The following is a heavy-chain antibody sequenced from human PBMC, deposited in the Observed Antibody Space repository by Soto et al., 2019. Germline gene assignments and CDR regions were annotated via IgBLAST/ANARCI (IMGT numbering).Heavy chain of an antibody. D-gene: IGHD6-19*01. J-gene: IGHJ4*02. V-gene: IGHV3-23*01. CDR3: AHSHSSGWLDFDY. Sequence: PGGSLRLSCAASGFTFSSYAMSWVRQAPGKGLEWVSVISGSGDSTYYADSVKSRLTITKDTSKNQVVLTMTNMDPVDTATYYCAHSHSSGWLDFDYWGQGTLVNVSS. CDR2: ISGSGDST. CDR1: GFTFSSYA.